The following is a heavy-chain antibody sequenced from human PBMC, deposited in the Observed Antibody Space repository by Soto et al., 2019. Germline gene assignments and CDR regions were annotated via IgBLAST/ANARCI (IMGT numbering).Heavy chain of an antibody. J-gene: IGHJ3*02. D-gene: IGHD1-1*01. CDR2: ILVGGST. CDR3: AKATATSGGAFEI. Sequence: GSLRLSCAVSGFICSSYDMSWVRQAPGKGLEWVSTILVGGSTHYEDAVKGRFTISRDTSKNTVYLQMNSLTAGDTAVYYCAKATATSGGAFEIYGQGTMVTVSS. V-gene: IGHV3-23*01. CDR1: GFICSSYD.